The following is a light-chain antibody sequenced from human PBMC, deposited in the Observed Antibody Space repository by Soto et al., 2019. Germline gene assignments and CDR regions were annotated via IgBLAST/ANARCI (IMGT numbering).Light chain of an antibody. Sequence: DIVMTQSPDSLAVSLGERATINCKSSQSVLYSPNNKNYLGWFQQQPGQPPTLLIYWASTRESGVPDRFSGSGSGTDFTLTISSLQAEDVAVYYCQQYYSIPWTFGQGTKVEIK. CDR1: QSVLYSPNNKNY. CDR2: WAS. CDR3: QQYYSIPWT. V-gene: IGKV4-1*01. J-gene: IGKJ1*01.